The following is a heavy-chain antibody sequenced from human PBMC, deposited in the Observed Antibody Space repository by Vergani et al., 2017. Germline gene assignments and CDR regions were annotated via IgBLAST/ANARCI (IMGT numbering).Heavy chain of an antibody. V-gene: IGHV3-30*18. D-gene: IGHD2-8*02. CDR1: GFSFRGHG. Sequence: QVQLVESGGGVVQPGRSLTLSCVASGFSFRGHGMHWVRQAPGKGVEWVAMISYDGDRRDYGDFAKGRFTIPIDSSKTVYLQVNGLRVEDTAMYCFAKDLSCSTAWPHFDSRGQGTLVTGPS. CDR3: AKDLSCSTAWPHFDS. CDR2: ISYDGDRR. J-gene: IGHJ4*02.